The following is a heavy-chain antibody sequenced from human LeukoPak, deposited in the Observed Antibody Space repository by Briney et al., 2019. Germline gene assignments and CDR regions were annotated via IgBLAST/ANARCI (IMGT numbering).Heavy chain of an antibody. CDR2: IRSKAYGGTT. J-gene: IGHJ6*02. CDR1: GFTFGDHA. Sequence: GRSLRLSCTASGFTFGDHAMSWVRQAPGKGLEWVGFIRSKAYGGTTEYAASVKGRFIISRDDSTSIAYLRMNSLKTEDTAVYYCTRGPIRRWLYSGMDVWGQGTTVIVSS. V-gene: IGHV3-49*04. CDR3: TRGPIRRWLYSGMDV. D-gene: IGHD5-18*01.